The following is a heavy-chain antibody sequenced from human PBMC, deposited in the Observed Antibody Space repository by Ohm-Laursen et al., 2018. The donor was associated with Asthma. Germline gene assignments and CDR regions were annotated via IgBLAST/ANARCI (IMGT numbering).Heavy chain of an antibody. V-gene: IGHV4-31*02. CDR2: IYYSGLT. D-gene: IGHD3-22*01. Sequence: SQTLSLTCTVSGDSVSSGSYFWSWIRQHPGKGLEWIGYIYYSGLTYSNPSLRSRVIISVDTSKNQFSLNLTSVTAADTAVYYCARGAFYYESTGYYFFDHWGQGALVTVSS. CDR3: ARGAFYYESTGYYFFDH. J-gene: IGHJ4*02. CDR1: GDSVSSGSYF.